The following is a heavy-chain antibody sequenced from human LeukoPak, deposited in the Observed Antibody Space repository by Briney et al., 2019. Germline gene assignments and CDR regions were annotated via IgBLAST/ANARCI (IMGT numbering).Heavy chain of an antibody. CDR1: GGSFSGYY. CDR2: INHSGST. CDR3: ARGSPYSSGWSFDY. Sequence: YPSETLSLTCAVYGGSFSGYYWSWIRQPPGKGLEWIGEINHSGSTNYNPSLKSRVTISVDTSKNQFSLKLSSVTAADTAVYYCARGSPYSSGWSFDYWGQGTLVTVSS. D-gene: IGHD6-19*01. V-gene: IGHV4-34*01. J-gene: IGHJ4*02.